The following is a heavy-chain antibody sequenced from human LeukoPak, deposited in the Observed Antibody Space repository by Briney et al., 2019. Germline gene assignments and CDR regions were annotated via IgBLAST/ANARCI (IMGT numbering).Heavy chain of an antibody. CDR1: GDSVSSGHYY. CDR2: IYHSGNT. CDR3: ARVIFSGTVVVVVNSYFDY. Sequence: SETLSLTCSVSGDSVSSGHYYWSWIRQQPGKGLEWIGYIYHSGNTDYNPSLKSRITISIDTSKNQFSLKLNSMTAADTAVYYCARVIFSGTVVVVVNSYFDYWGQGTLVTVSS. V-gene: IGHV4-31*03. D-gene: IGHD2-21*01. J-gene: IGHJ4*02.